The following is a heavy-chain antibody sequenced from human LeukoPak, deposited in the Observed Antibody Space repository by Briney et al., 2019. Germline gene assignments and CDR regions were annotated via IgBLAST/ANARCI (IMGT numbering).Heavy chain of an antibody. D-gene: IGHD3-22*01. CDR1: GDTFSSYA. Sequence: ASVKVSCKTSGDTFSSYAISWVRQAPGQGLEWMGGIIPILGTANYAQGFQGRVTITADESTSTAYMELSSLRSEDTAVYFCAREANYYESSGYSTDYWGQGTLVTVSS. CDR2: IIPILGTA. J-gene: IGHJ4*02. V-gene: IGHV1-69*01. CDR3: AREANYYESSGYSTDY.